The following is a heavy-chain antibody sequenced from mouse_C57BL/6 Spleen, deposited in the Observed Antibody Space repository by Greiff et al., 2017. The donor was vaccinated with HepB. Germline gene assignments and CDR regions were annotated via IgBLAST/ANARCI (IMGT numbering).Heavy chain of an antibody. V-gene: IGHV5-16*01. Sequence: EVMLVESEGGLVQPGSSMKLSCTASGFTFSDYYMAWVRQVPEKGLEWVANINYDGSSTYYLDSLKSRFTISRDNAKNILYLQMSSLKSEDTATYYCARYDYDDYAMDYWGQGTSVTVSS. CDR3: ARYDYDDYAMDY. D-gene: IGHD2-4*01. CDR1: GFTFSDYY. CDR2: INYDGSST. J-gene: IGHJ4*01.